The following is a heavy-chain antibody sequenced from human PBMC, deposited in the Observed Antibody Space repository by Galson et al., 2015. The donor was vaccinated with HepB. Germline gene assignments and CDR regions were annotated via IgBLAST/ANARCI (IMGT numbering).Heavy chain of an antibody. CDR1: GYTFTSYD. Sequence: SVKVSCKASGYTFTSYDINWVRQATGQGLGWMGWMNPNSGNTGYAQKFQGRVTMTRNTSISTAYMELSSLRSEDTAVYYCARVTGYSSGWYIYRRGNYYFDYWGQGTLVTVSS. V-gene: IGHV1-8*01. CDR3: ARVTGYSSGWYIYRRGNYYFDY. D-gene: IGHD6-19*01. CDR2: MNPNSGNT. J-gene: IGHJ4*02.